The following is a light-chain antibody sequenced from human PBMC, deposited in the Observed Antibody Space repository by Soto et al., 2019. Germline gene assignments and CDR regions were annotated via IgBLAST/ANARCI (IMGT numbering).Light chain of an antibody. CDR3: QQLDSYPIT. Sequence: IQLTQSPSSLSASVGDRVTITCRASQGISSYLAWYQQKPRKAPQLLIYGASTLQSGVPSRFSGSGSGTDFTLTISSLQPEDFATYYCQQLDSYPITFGQGTRLEIK. CDR1: QGISSY. CDR2: GAS. J-gene: IGKJ5*01. V-gene: IGKV1-9*01.